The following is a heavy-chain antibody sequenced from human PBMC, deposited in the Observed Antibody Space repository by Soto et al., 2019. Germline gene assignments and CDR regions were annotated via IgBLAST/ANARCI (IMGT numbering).Heavy chain of an antibody. J-gene: IGHJ5*02. CDR1: GFTFSSNS. D-gene: IGHD3-3*01. CDR2: ISSSSSTI. CDR3: ASVIWSGHLTSDL. Sequence: EVQVVESGGGLVQPGGSLRLSCAASGFTFSSNSMNWVRQAPGKGLEWISYISSSSSTIYADSVKGRFTISRDNAKNSLYLQMNSLRDDDTAVYYCASVIWSGHLTSDLWGQGTLVTVSS. V-gene: IGHV3-48*02.